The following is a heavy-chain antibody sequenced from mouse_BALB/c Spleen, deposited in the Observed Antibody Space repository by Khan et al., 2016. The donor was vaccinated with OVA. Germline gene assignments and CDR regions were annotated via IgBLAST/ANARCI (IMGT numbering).Heavy chain of an antibody. CDR1: GFTFSGFG. CDR2: ISSGSKTT. V-gene: IGHV5-17*02. CDR3: ARTCYYYFDY. Sequence: EVELVESGGGLVQPGGSRKLSCAASGFTFSGFGMHWVRQAPEKGLEWVAYISSGSKTTYYADTVKGRFNISRDNPKNTLFLQMTSLRSDDTAMYFCARTCYYYFDYWGQGTTLTVAS. D-gene: IGHD1-1*01. J-gene: IGHJ2*01.